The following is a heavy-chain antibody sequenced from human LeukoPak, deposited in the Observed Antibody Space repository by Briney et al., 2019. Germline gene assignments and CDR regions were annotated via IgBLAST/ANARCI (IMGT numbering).Heavy chain of an antibody. V-gene: IGHV4-31*03. J-gene: IGHJ4*02. CDR1: GGSISSGGYY. CDR3: ARDFPCSGGSCYNDY. D-gene: IGHD2-15*01. CDR2: IYYSGST. Sequence: PSETLSLTCTVSGGSISSGGYYWSWIRQHPGKGLEWIGYIYYSGSTYYNPSLKSRVTISVDTSKNQFSLKLSSVTAADTAVYYCARDFPCSGGSCYNDYWGQGTLVTVSS.